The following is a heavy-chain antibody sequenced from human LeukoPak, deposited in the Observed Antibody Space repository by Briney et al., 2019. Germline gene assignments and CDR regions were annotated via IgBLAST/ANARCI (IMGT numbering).Heavy chain of an antibody. Sequence: GGSLRLSCAASGFTFSSYGMHWVRQAPGKGLEWVAVIPYDGSNKYYADSVKGRFTISRDNSKNTLYLQMNSLRAEDTAVYYCAKDLGGDQDYWGQGTLVTVSS. CDR2: IPYDGSNK. D-gene: IGHD2-21*01. J-gene: IGHJ4*02. CDR3: AKDLGGDQDY. CDR1: GFTFSSYG. V-gene: IGHV3-30*18.